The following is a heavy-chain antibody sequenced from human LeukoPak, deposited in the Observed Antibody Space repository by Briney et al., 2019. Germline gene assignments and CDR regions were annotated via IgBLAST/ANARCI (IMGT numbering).Heavy chain of an antibody. CDR2: ISGSGGST. J-gene: IGHJ3*02. CDR1: GFTFSSYA. D-gene: IGHD3-22*01. Sequence: GGSLRLSCAASGFTFSSYAMSWVRQAPGKGLEWVSGISGSGGSTFYADSVKGRFTISRDNSKNTLYLQMNSLRAEDTAVYYCAREFYYYDSSGYHGGAFDIWGQGTMVTISS. CDR3: AREFYYYDSSGYHGGAFDI. V-gene: IGHV3-23*01.